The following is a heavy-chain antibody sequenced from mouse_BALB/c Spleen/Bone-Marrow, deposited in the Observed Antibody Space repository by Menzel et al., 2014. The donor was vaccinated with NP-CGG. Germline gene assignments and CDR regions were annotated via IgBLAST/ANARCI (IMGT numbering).Heavy chain of an antibody. V-gene: IGHV1S81*02. Sequence: QVHVKQSGAELVKPGASVKLSCKASGYTFTNYFMYWVKQRPGQGLEWIGEINPNNGGTNFNENFKSKATLTLDKSSSTAYMQLSSLTSEDPAVYYCTRSGPGFAYWGHGTLVTVSA. J-gene: IGHJ3*01. CDR1: GYTFTNYF. CDR2: INPNNGGT. CDR3: TRSGPGFAY.